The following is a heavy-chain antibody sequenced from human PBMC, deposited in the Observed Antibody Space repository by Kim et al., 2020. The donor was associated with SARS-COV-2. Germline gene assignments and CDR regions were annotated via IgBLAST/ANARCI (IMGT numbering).Heavy chain of an antibody. D-gene: IGHD3-9*01. V-gene: IGHV3-23*01. J-gene: IGHJ4*02. CDR3: AKYPTGYFSFDY. Sequence: YYADSVKGRFTLSRDNSKNTLYLQMNSLRDEDTAVYYCAKYPTGYFSFDYWGQGTLVTVSS.